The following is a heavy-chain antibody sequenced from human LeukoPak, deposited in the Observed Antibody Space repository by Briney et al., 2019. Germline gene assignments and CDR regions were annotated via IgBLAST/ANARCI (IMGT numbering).Heavy chain of an antibody. V-gene: IGHV4-39*07. CDR2: IYYSGNT. Sequence: SETLSLTCTVSGGSISSSYYWGWIRQPPGKGLEWIGSIYYSGNTYYNPSLKSRVTISVDTSKNQFSLKLSSVTAADTAVYYCARDGDSSGYYSYYFDYWGQGTLVTVSS. CDR1: GGSISSSYY. D-gene: IGHD3-22*01. J-gene: IGHJ4*02. CDR3: ARDGDSSGYYSYYFDY.